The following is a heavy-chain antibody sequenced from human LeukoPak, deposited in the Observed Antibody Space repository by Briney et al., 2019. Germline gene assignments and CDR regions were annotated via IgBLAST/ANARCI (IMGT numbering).Heavy chain of an antibody. CDR1: GGSISSSSDD. CDR3: ARLYYDSSGYYQICYFGC. J-gene: IGHJ4*02. Sequence: SETLSLTCTVSGGSISSSSDDWGWIRQPPGKGLELIVGVYYSATTYYNPCLKSLVTITVGTSKNQFSRNLSSVTAADTAVYYCARLYYDSSGYYQICYFGCWGQGAMVTVSS. CDR2: VYYSATT. D-gene: IGHD3-22*01. V-gene: IGHV4-39*01.